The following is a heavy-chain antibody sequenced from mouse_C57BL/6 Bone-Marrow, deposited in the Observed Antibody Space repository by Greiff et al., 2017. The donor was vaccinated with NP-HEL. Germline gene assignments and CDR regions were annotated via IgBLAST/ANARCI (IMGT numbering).Heavy chain of an antibody. CDR2: IWSGGST. Sequence: VKLMESGPGLVQPSQSLSITCTVSGFSLTSYGVHWVRQSPGKGLEWLGVIWSGGSTDYNAAFISRLSISKDNSKSQVFFKMNSLQADDTAIYYCATGGLRRGYYAMDYWGQGTSVTVSS. J-gene: IGHJ4*01. D-gene: IGHD2-4*01. V-gene: IGHV2-2*01. CDR1: GFSLTSYG. CDR3: ATGGLRRGYYAMDY.